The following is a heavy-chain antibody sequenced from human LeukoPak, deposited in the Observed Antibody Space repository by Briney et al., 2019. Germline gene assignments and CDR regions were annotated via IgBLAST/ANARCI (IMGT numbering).Heavy chain of an antibody. Sequence: ASVKVSCKASGYTFTGYYMHWVRQAPGQGLEWMGWINPNSGGTNYAQKFQGRVTMTRDTSISTAYMELSKLRSDDTAVYYCARDLGGIAARLEEDYWGRGTLVTVSS. D-gene: IGHD6-6*01. J-gene: IGHJ4*02. CDR1: GYTFTGYY. CDR2: INPNSGGT. V-gene: IGHV1-2*02. CDR3: ARDLGGIAARLEEDY.